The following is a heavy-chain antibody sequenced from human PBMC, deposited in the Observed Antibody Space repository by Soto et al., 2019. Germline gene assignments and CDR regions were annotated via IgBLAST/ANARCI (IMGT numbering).Heavy chain of an antibody. Sequence: SETLSLTCTVSGGSISRYYWSWIRQPPGKGLEWIGYIYYSGSTNYNPSLKSRVSISIDTSKNQFSLNLNSVTAADTAVYYCARENSSGWFDYWGQGTLVTVSS. J-gene: IGHJ4*02. V-gene: IGHV4-59*01. CDR1: GGSISRYY. CDR3: ARENSSGWFDY. CDR2: IYYSGST. D-gene: IGHD6-19*01.